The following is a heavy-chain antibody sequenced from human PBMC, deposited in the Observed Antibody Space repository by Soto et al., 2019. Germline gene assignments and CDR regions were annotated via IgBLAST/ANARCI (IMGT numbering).Heavy chain of an antibody. D-gene: IGHD1-26*01. V-gene: IGHV4-4*07. CDR1: GGSISGYY. CDR3: TIGEGVGGGHDI. J-gene: IGHJ3*02. CDR2: IYSSGST. Sequence: QVQLQESGPGLVKPSETLSLTCTVSGGSISGYYWSWIRQPAGKGLEWIGRIYSSGSTNDNPSLRTRVSMSGYTAGNLLHRRLNSVTASDTAVYYCTIGEGVGGGHDIWGQGTMVTVSS.